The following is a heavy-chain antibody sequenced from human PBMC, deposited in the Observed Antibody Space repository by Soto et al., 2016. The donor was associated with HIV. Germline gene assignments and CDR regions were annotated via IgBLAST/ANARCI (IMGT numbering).Heavy chain of an antibody. V-gene: IGHV3-66*01. CDR1: GFTVSSNY. Sequence: EVQLVESGGGLVQPGGSLRLSCAASGFTVSSNYMSWVRQAPGKGLEWVSVIYSGGSTYYADSVKGRFTISRDNSKNTLYLQMNSLRAEDTAVYYCARDTYYYDSSGXTSLRSPFDYWGQGTLVTVSS. D-gene: IGHD3-22*01. CDR3: ARDTYYYDSSGXTSLRSPFDY. J-gene: IGHJ4*02. CDR2: IYSGGST.